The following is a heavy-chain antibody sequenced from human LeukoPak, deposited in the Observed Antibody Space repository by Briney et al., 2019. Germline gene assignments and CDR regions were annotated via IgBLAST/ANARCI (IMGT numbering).Heavy chain of an antibody. CDR3: AREGVNAFDI. V-gene: IGHV3-48*02. CDR1: GFTFSYYT. J-gene: IGHJ3*02. D-gene: IGHD3-10*01. CDR2: ISSDTGSTM. Sequence: GGSLRLSCAASGFTFSYYTMNWVRQAPGMGPEWVSYISSDTGSTMYYADSVKGRFTISRDKAKNSLYLQMNSLRDEDTAMYYCAREGVNAFDIWGQGTMVIVAS.